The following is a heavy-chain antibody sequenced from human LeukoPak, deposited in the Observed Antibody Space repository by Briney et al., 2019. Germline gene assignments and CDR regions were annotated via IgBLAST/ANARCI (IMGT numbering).Heavy chain of an antibody. CDR1: GGTFSSYA. CDR3: TGTYYYGSGSYDYYYYMDV. Sequence: ASVKVSCKASGGTFSSYAISWVRQAPGQGLEWMGGIIPIFGTANYAQKFQGRVTITADESTSTAYMELSSLRSEDTAVYYCTGTYYYGSGSYDYYYYMDVWGKGTTVTISS. V-gene: IGHV1-69*01. CDR2: IIPIFGTA. D-gene: IGHD3-10*01. J-gene: IGHJ6*03.